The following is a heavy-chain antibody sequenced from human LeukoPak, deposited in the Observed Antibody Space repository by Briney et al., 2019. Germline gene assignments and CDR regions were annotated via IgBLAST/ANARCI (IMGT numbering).Heavy chain of an antibody. V-gene: IGHV3-48*03. CDR2: ISSSGSTI. Sequence: GGSLRLSCAASGFTFSSYEMNWVRQAPGKELEWVSYISSSGSTIYYADSVKGRFTISRDNAKNSLYLQMNSLRAEDTALYYCARVGATGCYYYMDVWGKGTTVTVSS. CDR1: GFTFSSYE. D-gene: IGHD1-26*01. CDR3: ARVGATGCYYYMDV. J-gene: IGHJ6*03.